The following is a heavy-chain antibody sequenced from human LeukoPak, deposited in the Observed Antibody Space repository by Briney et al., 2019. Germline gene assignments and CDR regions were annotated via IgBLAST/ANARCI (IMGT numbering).Heavy chain of an antibody. V-gene: IGHV4-39*02. Sequence: PSETLSLTCTVSGGSISGSSYYWGWIRQPPGKGLEWIGSIYYSGSTDYNPSLKSRVTISVDTSKNQFSLKLSSVTAADTAVYYCARDPRDYYDSSGYYYFDYWGQGTLVTVSS. CDR1: GGSISGSSYY. D-gene: IGHD3-22*01. CDR3: ARDPRDYYDSSGYYYFDY. CDR2: IYYSGST. J-gene: IGHJ4*02.